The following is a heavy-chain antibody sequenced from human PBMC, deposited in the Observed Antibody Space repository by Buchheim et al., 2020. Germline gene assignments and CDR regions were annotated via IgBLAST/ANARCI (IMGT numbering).Heavy chain of an antibody. Sequence: QVQLVESGGGVVQPGRSLRLSCAASGFTFSSYAMHWVRQAPGKGLEWVAVISYDGSNKYYADSVKGRFTTSRDNSKNTLYLQMNSLRAEDTAVYYCARDTGYCSSTSCYTEWGLDYWGQGTL. V-gene: IGHV3-30*04. D-gene: IGHD2-2*02. J-gene: IGHJ4*02. CDR2: ISYDGSNK. CDR3: ARDTGYCSSTSCYTEWGLDY. CDR1: GFTFSSYA.